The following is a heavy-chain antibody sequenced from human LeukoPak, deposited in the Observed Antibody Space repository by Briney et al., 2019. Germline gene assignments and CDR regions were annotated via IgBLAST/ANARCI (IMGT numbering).Heavy chain of an antibody. CDR1: GYTFTSYA. D-gene: IGHD6-19*01. CDR2: INAGNGNT. V-gene: IGHV1-3*01. J-gene: IGHJ4*02. CDR3: ARGGSSGWYAMYYFDY. Sequence: ASVKVSCKASGYTFTSYAMHWVRQAPGQRLEWMGWINAGNGNTKYSQKFQGRVTITRDTSASTAYMELSSLRSEDTAVYYCARGGSSGWYAMYYFDYWGQGTLVTVSS.